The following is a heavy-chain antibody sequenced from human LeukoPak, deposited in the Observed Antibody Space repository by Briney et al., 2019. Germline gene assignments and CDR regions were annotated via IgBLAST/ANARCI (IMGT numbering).Heavy chain of an antibody. CDR2: ISYDGSNK. CDR3: ARDPGYNYGFDY. D-gene: IGHD5-18*01. Sequence: GGSLRLSCAASGFTFSSYAMHWVRQAPGKGLEWVAVISYDGSNKYYADSVKGRFTISRDNSKNSLYLQMNSLRAEDTAVYYCARDPGYNYGFDYWGQGTLVTVSS. J-gene: IGHJ4*02. CDR1: GFTFSSYA. V-gene: IGHV3-30*14.